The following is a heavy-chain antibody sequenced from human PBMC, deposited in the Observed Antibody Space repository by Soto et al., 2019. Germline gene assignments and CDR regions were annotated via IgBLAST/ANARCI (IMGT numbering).Heavy chain of an antibody. D-gene: IGHD1-1*01. CDR2: IYYSGST. CDR3: ARETTALSWIDP. J-gene: IGHJ5*02. CDR1: NGSISSYS. Sequence: SETLSLTCTVSNGSISSYSWSWIRQPPGKGLEWIGHIYYSGSTNYNPSLKSRVTISVDRSKDQFSLRLSSVTAADTAVYYCARETTALSWIDPWGQGTLVTVSS. V-gene: IGHV4-59*12.